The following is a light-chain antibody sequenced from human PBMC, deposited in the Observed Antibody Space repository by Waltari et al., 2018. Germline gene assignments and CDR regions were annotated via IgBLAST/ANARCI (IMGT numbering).Light chain of an antibody. CDR3: SSYTSSSTRV. CDR2: DVS. J-gene: IGLJ3*02. CDR1: SSDVGGYNY. Sequence: QSALTQPASVSGSPGQSITISCTGTSSDVGGYNYVSWYQQHPGKAPKLMIYDVSNRPSGVSDRLSGSKSGNTASLTISGLQAEDEADYYGSSYTSSSTRVFGGGTKLTVL. V-gene: IGLV2-14*03.